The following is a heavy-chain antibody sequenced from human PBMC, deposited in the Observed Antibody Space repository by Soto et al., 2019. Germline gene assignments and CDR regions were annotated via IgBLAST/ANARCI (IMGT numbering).Heavy chain of an antibody. CDR1: GYTFTSYY. D-gene: IGHD6-13*01. CDR2: INPNGGST. Sequence: GASVKVSCKASGYTFTSYYMHWVRQAPGQGLEWMGIINPNGGSTSYAQKFQGRVTMTRDTSTSTVYMELSSLRSEDTAVYYCAREFKSEQPPFDPWGQGTLVTVSS. CDR3: AREFKSEQPPFDP. J-gene: IGHJ5*02. V-gene: IGHV1-46*01.